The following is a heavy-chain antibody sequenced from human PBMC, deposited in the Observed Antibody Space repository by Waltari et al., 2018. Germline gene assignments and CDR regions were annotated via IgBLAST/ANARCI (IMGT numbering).Heavy chain of an antibody. D-gene: IGHD6-13*01. CDR1: EFSFSCYS. J-gene: IGHJ4*02. Sequence: EVQLVESGGDLVQPGGSLRLSWAASEFSFSCYSMNWVRQAPGKGLEWVSYISSASSTIYYADSVKGRFTISRDNAKNSLYLQMNSLKDEDTAVYYCARDANSRFDYWGQGTLVTVSS. CDR3: ARDANSRFDY. CDR2: ISSASSTI. V-gene: IGHV3-48*02.